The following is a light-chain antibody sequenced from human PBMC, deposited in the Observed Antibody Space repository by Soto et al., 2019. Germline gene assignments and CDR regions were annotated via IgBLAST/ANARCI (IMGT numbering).Light chain of an antibody. V-gene: IGLV2-14*03. CDR2: GVS. Sequence: QSALTQPASVSGSPGQSITVSCTGTSSDVGAYNYVSWYQQHPGKAPKLIISGVSNRPSGVSNRFSASKSGNTASLTISGLQAVDDADYYCISLTPTVPNVFGTGTKVTVL. CDR1: SSDVGAYNY. J-gene: IGLJ1*01. CDR3: ISLTPTVPNV.